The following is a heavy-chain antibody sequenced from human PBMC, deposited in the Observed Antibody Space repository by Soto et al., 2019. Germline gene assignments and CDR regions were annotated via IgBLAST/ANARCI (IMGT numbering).Heavy chain of an antibody. Sequence: ASVKVSCKASGYTFTSYGISWVRPAPGQGLEWMGWISAYNGNTNYAQKLQGRVTMTTDTSTSTAYMELRSLRSDDTAVYYCARDLLGFGYTYADVWGQGTTVTVSS. V-gene: IGHV1-18*01. CDR3: ARDLLGFGYTYADV. CDR1: GYTFTSYG. D-gene: IGHD3-10*01. J-gene: IGHJ6*02. CDR2: ISAYNGNT.